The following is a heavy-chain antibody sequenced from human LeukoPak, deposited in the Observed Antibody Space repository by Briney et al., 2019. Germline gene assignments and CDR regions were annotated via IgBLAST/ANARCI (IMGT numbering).Heavy chain of an antibody. CDR2: INWNGGST. V-gene: IGHV3-20*04. D-gene: IGHD4-17*01. Sequence: GGSLRLSCAASGFSFDDYGMSWVHQAPGKGLEGVSGINWNGGSTGYADSVKGRFTISRGNAKNSLYLQMNSLRAEDTAVYYCVRDGTDYGDDLLWGRGTLVTVSS. J-gene: IGHJ4*02. CDR3: VRDGTDYGDDLL. CDR1: GFSFDDYG.